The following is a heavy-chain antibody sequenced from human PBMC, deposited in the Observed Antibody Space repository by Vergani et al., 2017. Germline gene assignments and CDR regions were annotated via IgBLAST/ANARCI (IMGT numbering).Heavy chain of an antibody. CDR2: IYYSGST. CDR1: GGSISSYY. Sequence: QVQLQESGPGLVKPSETLSLTCTVSGGSISSYYWSWIRQPPGKGLEWIGYIYYSGSTNYNPSLKSRVTISVDTSKNQFSLKLSSLTAADTAVYYCARDGLADYYYYGMDVWGQGTTVTVSS. J-gene: IGHJ6*02. V-gene: IGHV4-59*01. D-gene: IGHD5-12*01. CDR3: ARDGLADYYYYGMDV.